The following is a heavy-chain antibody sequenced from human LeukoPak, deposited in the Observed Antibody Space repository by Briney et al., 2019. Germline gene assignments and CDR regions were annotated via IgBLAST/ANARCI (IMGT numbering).Heavy chain of an antibody. V-gene: IGHV3-23*01. Sequence: PGGSLRLSCSVSGLSISRYGMSWVRQAPGKGLEWVSSISDNGEYRHYADYVKGRFTISRDLSRNMVFLQMSSLRVEDTAVYYCAHIQGWYNPASQIGGQGTMVTVSS. CDR2: ISDNGEYR. J-gene: IGHJ3*02. D-gene: IGHD6-19*01. CDR3: AHIQGWYNPASQI. CDR1: GLSISRYG.